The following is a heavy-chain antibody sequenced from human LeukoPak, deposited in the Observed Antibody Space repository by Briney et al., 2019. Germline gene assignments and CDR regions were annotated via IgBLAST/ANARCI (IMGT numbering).Heavy chain of an antibody. CDR2: INPAGNYG. D-gene: IGHD3-3*01. J-gene: IGHJ5*01. V-gene: IGHV3-74*01. CDR3: VRDWDHYDFDS. Sequence: GGSLRLSCAASGFTFSNYWIHWVRQAPGKGLVWVSRINPAGNYGNYADSVKGRFTISRDNAKNTVYLQMNSLRAEDAALFYCVRDWDHYDFDSWGQGTLVTVSS. CDR1: GFTFSNYW.